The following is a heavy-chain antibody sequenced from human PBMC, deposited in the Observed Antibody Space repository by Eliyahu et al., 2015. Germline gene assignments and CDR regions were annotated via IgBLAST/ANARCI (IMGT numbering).Heavy chain of an antibody. CDR2: ISGSGTDT. Sequence: EVQLVESGGGLVQPGGSLRLSCAASGFTFSTSAMGWVRQAPGKGLEWVSSISGSGTDTYYADSVKGRFTISRDISKNTLFAHMNNLRVEDTAVYYCAKELRYPPDYFDSWGPGTLVTVSS. V-gene: IGHV3-23*04. J-gene: IGHJ4*02. D-gene: IGHD2-2*02. CDR1: GFTFSTSA. CDR3: AKELRYPPDYFDS.